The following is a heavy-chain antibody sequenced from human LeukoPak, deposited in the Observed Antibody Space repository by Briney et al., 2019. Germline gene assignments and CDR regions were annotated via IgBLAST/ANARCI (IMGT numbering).Heavy chain of an antibody. CDR3: AKDPIGKVVPAAILFDHY. CDR2: ISGSGGST. D-gene: IGHD2-2*02. V-gene: IGHV3-23*01. CDR1: GFTFSSYA. Sequence: PGGSLRLSCAASGFTFSSYAMSWVRQAPGKGLEWVSAISGSGGSTYYADSVKGRFTISRDNSKNTLYLQMNSLRAEDTGVYYCAKDPIGKVVPAAILFDHYWGQGTLVTVSS. J-gene: IGHJ4*02.